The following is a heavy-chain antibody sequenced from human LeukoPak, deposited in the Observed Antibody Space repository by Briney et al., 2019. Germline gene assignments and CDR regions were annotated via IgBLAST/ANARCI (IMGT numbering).Heavy chain of an antibody. V-gene: IGHV4-39*07. Sequence: SETLSLTCTVSGDSISSSNYYWGWIRQPPGKGLEWIGGIYYSGSTYYNPSLESRVTISVDTSKNRFSLKLSSVTAADTAVYYCARSPGQWLVEDAFDIWGQGTMVTVSS. D-gene: IGHD6-19*01. J-gene: IGHJ3*02. CDR2: IYYSGST. CDR1: GDSISSSNYY. CDR3: ARSPGQWLVEDAFDI.